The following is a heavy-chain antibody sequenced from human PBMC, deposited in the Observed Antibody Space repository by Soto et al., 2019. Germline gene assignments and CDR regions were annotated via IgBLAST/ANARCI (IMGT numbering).Heavy chain of an antibody. CDR1: GASFSGYY. J-gene: IGHJ6*02. Sequence: ESLSLAGAVYGASFSGYYWSWIRQPPGKGLEWIGEINHSGSTNYNPSLKSRVTISVDTSKNQFSLKLSSVTAADTAVYYCARYGSGSFYYYYGMDVWGQGTTVTVS. CDR3: ARYGSGSFYYYYGMDV. D-gene: IGHD3-10*01. CDR2: INHSGST. V-gene: IGHV4-34*01.